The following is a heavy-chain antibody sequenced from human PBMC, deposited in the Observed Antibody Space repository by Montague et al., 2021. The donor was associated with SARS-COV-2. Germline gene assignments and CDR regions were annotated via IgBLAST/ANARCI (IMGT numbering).Heavy chain of an antibody. V-gene: IGHV4-39*01. Sequence: SETLSLTCTVSGGSISSSSHYWGWIRQPPGKGLEWIGSIYYSGSTYYNPSLKSRVTISVDTSKNQFSLKLSSVTAADTAVYYCARQENSSGWFKPDAFDIWGQGTMVTASS. CDR3: ARQENSSGWFKPDAFDI. CDR2: IYYSGST. CDR1: GGSISSSSHY. J-gene: IGHJ3*02. D-gene: IGHD6-19*01.